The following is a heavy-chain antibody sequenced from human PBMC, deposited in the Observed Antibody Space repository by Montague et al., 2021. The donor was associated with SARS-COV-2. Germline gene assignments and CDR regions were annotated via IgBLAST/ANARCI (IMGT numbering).Heavy chain of an antibody. D-gene: IGHD1-26*01. CDR3: ASRAPLGADDAFDI. Sequence: SETLSLTCTVSGGSSSSDYWSWIRQPPGKGLEWIGYISYSGSTTYNPSLKSRVTISVDTSKNQFSLKLSSVTAADTAVYYCASRAPLGADDAFDIWGQGTMVTVSS. CDR1: GGSSSSDY. J-gene: IGHJ3*02. V-gene: IGHV4-59*01. CDR2: ISYSGST.